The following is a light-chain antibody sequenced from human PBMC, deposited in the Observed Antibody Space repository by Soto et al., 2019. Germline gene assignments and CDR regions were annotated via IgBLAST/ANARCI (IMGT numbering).Light chain of an antibody. V-gene: IGKV3-20*01. Sequence: AWTQAPGSLSLSQGEGATLSCKTFQSDGSNFVAWYQHKPGQAPRLLIYASVQRATGVPDRFSGSASGTDYTLTINRLEPEDFAVYYCQQYGSSPSWTFGQGTMVDIK. CDR1: QSDGSNF. CDR2: ASV. J-gene: IGKJ1*01. CDR3: QQYGSSPSWT.